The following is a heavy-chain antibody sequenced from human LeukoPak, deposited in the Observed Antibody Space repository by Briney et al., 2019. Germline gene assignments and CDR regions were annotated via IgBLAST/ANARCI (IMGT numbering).Heavy chain of an antibody. J-gene: IGHJ6*02. CDR2: ISYDGSNK. CDR1: GFTFSSYG. V-gene: IGHV3-30*18. D-gene: IGHD1-26*01. Sequence: GGSLRLSCAASGFTFSSYGMHGVRQAPGKGLEWVAVISYDGSNKYYADSVKGRFTISRDNSKNTLYLQMNSLRAEDTAVYYCAKDKGGSYYYYGMDVWGQGTTVTVSS. CDR3: AKDKGGSYYYYGMDV.